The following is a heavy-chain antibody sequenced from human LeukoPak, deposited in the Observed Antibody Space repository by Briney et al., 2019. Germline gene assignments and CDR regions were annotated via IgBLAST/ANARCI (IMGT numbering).Heavy chain of an antibody. CDR3: AKTEEWYFDL. Sequence: GGSLRLSCAASGLTSGCCAMSWVRQAPGKGLEWVSAISGSGGSTYYADSVKGRFTISRDNSKNTLYLQMNSLRAEDTAVYYCAKTEEWYFDLWGRGTLVTVSS. D-gene: IGHD1-14*01. CDR2: ISGSGGST. CDR1: GLTSGCCA. J-gene: IGHJ2*01. V-gene: IGHV3-23*01.